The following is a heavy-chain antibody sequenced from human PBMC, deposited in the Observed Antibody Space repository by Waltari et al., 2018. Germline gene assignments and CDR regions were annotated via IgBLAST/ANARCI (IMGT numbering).Heavy chain of an antibody. CDR2: INHSGST. J-gene: IGHJ5*02. CDR1: GGSFSGYY. V-gene: IGHV4-34*01. CDR3: ARAGGSSWYGAWFDP. D-gene: IGHD6-13*01. Sequence: QVQLQQWGAGLLKPSETLSLTCAVYGGSFSGYYWSWIRQPPGKGLEWIGEINHSGSTHSNPSPKSRVTRSVDTAKNQFSLKLSSVTAADTAVYYCARAGGSSWYGAWFDPWGQGTLVTVSS.